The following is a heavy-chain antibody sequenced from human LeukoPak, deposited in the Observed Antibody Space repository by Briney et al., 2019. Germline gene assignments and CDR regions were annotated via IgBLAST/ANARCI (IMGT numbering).Heavy chain of an antibody. CDR3: ARVSGGYGMDV. Sequence: PGGSLRLSCAASGFIFTNYFMSWVRQAPGKGLEWVSSISRSGYYIYYADSVRGRFTISRDDAKNSLYLQMNSLRAEDTAVYYCARVSGGYGMDVWGQGTTVTVSS. CDR2: ISRSGYYI. V-gene: IGHV3-21*01. J-gene: IGHJ6*02. CDR1: GFIFTNYF. D-gene: IGHD2-15*01.